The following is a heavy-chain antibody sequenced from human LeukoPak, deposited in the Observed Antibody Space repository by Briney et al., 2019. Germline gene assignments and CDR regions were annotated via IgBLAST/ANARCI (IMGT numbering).Heavy chain of an antibody. J-gene: IGHJ3*02. CDR2: IYYSGST. CDR1: GDSMSSYY. CDR3: ARVIYGDYGNDASDI. V-gene: IGHV4-59*01. Sequence: SETLSLTCTVSGDSMSSYYWSWIRQPPGKGLEWIGYIYYSGSTNYNPSLKSRVTISVDTSKNQFSLKLSSVTAADTAVYYCARVIYGDYGNDASDIWGQGTMVTVSS. D-gene: IGHD4-17*01.